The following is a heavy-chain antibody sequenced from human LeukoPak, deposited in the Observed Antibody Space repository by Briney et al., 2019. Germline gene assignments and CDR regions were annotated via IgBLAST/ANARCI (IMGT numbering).Heavy chain of an antibody. V-gene: IGHV4-59*01. D-gene: IGHD6-19*01. CDR2: IYYSGST. CDR3: ARTTQWLGRFDY. J-gene: IGHJ4*02. Sequence: SETLSLTCTVSGGSISSYYWSWIRQPPGKGLVWIGYIYYSGSTNYNPSLKSRVTISVDTSKNQFSLKLSSVTAADTAVYYCARTTQWLGRFDYWGQGTLVTVSS. CDR1: GGSISSYY.